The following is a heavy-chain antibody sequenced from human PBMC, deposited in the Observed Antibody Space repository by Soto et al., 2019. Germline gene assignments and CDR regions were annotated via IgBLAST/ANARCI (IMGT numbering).Heavy chain of an antibody. J-gene: IGHJ5*02. CDR2: ISYDGGNK. Sequence: QVQLVESGGSVVQPGRSLRLSCAASGFTFTTSAMHWVRQAPGKGLEWVAVISYDGGNKYYGDSVKGRFTISRDNSKSTLYLQMNSLRAGDTAVYYCARHQVSGVWEIDLWGQGTLVTVSS. CDR1: GFTFTTSA. D-gene: IGHD1-26*01. V-gene: IGHV3-30-3*01. CDR3: ARHQVSGVWEIDL.